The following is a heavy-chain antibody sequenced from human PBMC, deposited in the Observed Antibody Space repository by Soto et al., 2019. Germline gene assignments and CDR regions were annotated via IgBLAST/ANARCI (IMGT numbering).Heavy chain of an antibody. CDR2: INPNSGGT. CDR1: GYTFSNYG. V-gene: IGHV1-2*04. D-gene: IGHD3-22*01. CDR3: ARERSSGRAFDI. Sequence: ASVKVSCKTSGYTFSNYGINWVRQAPGQGLEWMGWINPNSGGTNYAQKFQGWVTMTRDTSISTAYMELSRLRSDDTAVYYCARERSSGRAFDIWGQGTTVTVSS. J-gene: IGHJ3*02.